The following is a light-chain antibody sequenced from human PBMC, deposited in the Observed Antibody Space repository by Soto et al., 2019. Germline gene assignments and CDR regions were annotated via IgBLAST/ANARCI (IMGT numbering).Light chain of an antibody. J-gene: IGLJ2*01. Sequence: QSALTQPASVSGSPGQSITLSCTGTSSDIGGYDYVSWYQRHPGKAPKLIIYDVNNRPSGVPNRFSGSTAGNTASLTISGLQAEDEAEYYCPSYASGSSHVVFGGGTKLTVL. CDR2: DVN. V-gene: IGLV2-14*01. CDR1: SSDIGGYDY. CDR3: PSYASGSSHVV.